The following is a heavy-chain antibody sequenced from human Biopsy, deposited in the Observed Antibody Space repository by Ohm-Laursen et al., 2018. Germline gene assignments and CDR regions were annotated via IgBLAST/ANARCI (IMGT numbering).Heavy chain of an antibody. CDR1: GYTFSDYI. Sequence: ASVKVSCKASGYTFSDYILNWVRQAPGQGLEWMGIINPSGNSTAYTQNFQGRVTMTWDTSTSTVHMELSSLRFEDTAVYYCALASFDYWGQGTLVTVSS. J-gene: IGHJ4*02. CDR2: INPSGNST. V-gene: IGHV1-46*01. CDR3: ALASFDY.